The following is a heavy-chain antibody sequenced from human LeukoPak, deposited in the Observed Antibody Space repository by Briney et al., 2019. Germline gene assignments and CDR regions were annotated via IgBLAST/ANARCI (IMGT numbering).Heavy chain of an antibody. CDR1: GGSISSGGYY. Sequence: SETLSLTCTVSGGSISSGGYYWSGNRQHPGKGREGIGYIYYSGSTYYNPSLKSRVTISVDTSKNQFSLTLSSVTAADTAVYYCAIAVVVPAATGFDPWGQGTLVTVSS. D-gene: IGHD2-2*01. CDR2: IYYSGST. CDR3: AIAVVVPAATGFDP. V-gene: IGHV4-31*03. J-gene: IGHJ5*02.